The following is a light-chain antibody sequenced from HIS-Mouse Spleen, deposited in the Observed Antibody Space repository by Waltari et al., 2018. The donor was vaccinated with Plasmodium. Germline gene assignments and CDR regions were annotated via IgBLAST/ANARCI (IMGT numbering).Light chain of an antibody. CDR2: EGS. Sequence: QSALTKPASVSGSPGQSITISCTGPTSDVGSYNIVSSYQHHPGNAPKLMMYEGSKRPSGVSNRFSGSKSGNTASLTISGLQAEDEADYYCCSYAGSSTFVVFGGGTKLTVL. V-gene: IGLV2-23*03. CDR1: TSDVGSYNI. J-gene: IGLJ2*01. CDR3: CSYAGSSTFVV.